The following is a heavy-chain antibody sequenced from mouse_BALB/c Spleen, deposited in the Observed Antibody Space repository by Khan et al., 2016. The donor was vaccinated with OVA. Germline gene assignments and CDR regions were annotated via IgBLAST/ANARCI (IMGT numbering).Heavy chain of an antibody. CDR1: GFTFSAYG. Sequence: DVQLVESGGDLVKPGGSLKLSCAASGFTFSAYGMSWVRQTPDRRLEWVATISSGGDFTYYPDSVKGRFTISRDNAKNTLYMQMSSLKSEDTAMCYCASHLTGSFAYWGQGTLVTVSA. V-gene: IGHV5-6*01. CDR2: ISSGGDFT. D-gene: IGHD4-1*01. CDR3: ASHLTGSFAY. J-gene: IGHJ3*01.